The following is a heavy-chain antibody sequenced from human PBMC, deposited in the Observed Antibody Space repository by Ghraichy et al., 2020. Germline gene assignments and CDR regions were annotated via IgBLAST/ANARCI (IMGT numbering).Heavy chain of an antibody. J-gene: IGHJ6*02. D-gene: IGHD2-2*01. CDR1: RGPFSTYT. CDR3: ARALSVVVPSLDV. V-gene: IGHV1-69*13. Sequence: SVKDSCKASRGPFSTYTITLVLQAPGQGLEWMGGIIPILGTAIYAQKFQGRVTMTAHESTSTTYMELSSLRSEDTAVYYCARALSVVVPSLDVWGQGTTVTVSS. CDR2: IIPILGTA.